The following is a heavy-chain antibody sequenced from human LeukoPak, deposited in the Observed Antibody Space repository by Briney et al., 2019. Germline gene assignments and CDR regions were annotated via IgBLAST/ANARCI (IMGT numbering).Heavy chain of an antibody. CDR3: ARGHTVNTRHLDY. J-gene: IGHJ4*02. CDR1: GVTFSSYA. D-gene: IGHD4-11*01. V-gene: IGHV3-23*01. CDR2: LGSDGVTT. Sequence: GGSLRLSCAASGVTFSSYAMTWVRQAPGKGLQWVSILGSDGVTTSYADSVKGRFTISRDNSQDTSYLQMNGLRDEDTAIYSCARGHTVNTRHLDYWGQGTLVTVSS.